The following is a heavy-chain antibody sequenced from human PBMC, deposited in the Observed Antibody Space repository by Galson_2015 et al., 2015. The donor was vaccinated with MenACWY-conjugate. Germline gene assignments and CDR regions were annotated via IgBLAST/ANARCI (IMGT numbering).Heavy chain of an antibody. V-gene: IGHV3-74*01. D-gene: IGHD3-3*01. J-gene: IGHJ4*02. CDR3: AKIGGDFRSGYRPQ. Sequence: SLRLSCAASGFTFSTYWMHWVRQAPGKGLVWVSRVNSDGRSTSYADSVKGRFSISRDNAKNTLYLQMNSLRSEGTAVYYCAKIGGDFRSGYRPQWGQGTLVTVSS. CDR2: VNSDGRST. CDR1: GFTFSTYW.